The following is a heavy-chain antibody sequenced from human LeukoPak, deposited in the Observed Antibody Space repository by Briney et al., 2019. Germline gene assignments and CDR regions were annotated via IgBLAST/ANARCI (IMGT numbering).Heavy chain of an antibody. D-gene: IGHD4-17*01. CDR3: AKDLTVTITYGFDV. CDR2: ISGSGGST. V-gene: IGHV3-23*01. CDR1: GFTFSSYA. J-gene: IGHJ6*02. Sequence: GGSLRLSCVASGFTFSSYAMSWVRQAPGKGLEWVSGISGSGGSTYYADSVKGRFTISRDFSKNTLHLQMNSLRAEDTAVYYCAKDLTVTITYGFDVCGQGTTVTVSS.